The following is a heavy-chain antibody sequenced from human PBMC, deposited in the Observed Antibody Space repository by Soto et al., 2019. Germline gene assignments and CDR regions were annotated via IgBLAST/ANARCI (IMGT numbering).Heavy chain of an antibody. Sequence: GGSLRLSXGASGFTFRSYAMHWVRQTPGKGLEWVAVISYDGSNKHYADSVKGRFSISRDNSKNMLYLQMDSLSTEDTAVYYCVRSMIIVVRLIGLDYWGQGTLVTVS. CDR1: GFTFRSYA. CDR3: VRSMIIVVRLIGLDY. J-gene: IGHJ4*02. CDR2: ISYDGSNK. V-gene: IGHV3-30-3*01. D-gene: IGHD3-22*01.